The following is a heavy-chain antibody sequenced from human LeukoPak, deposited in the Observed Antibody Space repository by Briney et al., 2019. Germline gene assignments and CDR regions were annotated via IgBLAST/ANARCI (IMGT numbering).Heavy chain of an antibody. V-gene: IGHV1-24*01. CDR3: ATTPAGIAGGVE. D-gene: IGHD6-13*01. J-gene: IGHJ4*02. CDR1: GYTLTELS. CDR2: FDPGDGET. Sequence: ASVKVSCKVSGYTLTELSMHWVRQAPGKGLEWMGGFDPGDGETIYAQKFQGRVTMTEDTSTDTAYMELSSLRSEDTAVYYCATTPAGIAGGVEWGQGTLVTVSS.